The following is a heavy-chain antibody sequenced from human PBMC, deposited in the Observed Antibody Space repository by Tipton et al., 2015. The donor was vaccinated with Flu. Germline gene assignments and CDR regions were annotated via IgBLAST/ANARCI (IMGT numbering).Heavy chain of an antibody. Sequence: LRLSCAVYGGSFSGYYWSWIRQPPGKGLEWIGEINHSGSTNYNPSLKSRVTISVDTSKNQFSLKLSSVTAADTAVYYCARGGCSSTSCPNWFDPWDQGTLVTVSS. D-gene: IGHD2-2*01. V-gene: IGHV4-34*01. CDR3: ARGGCSSTSCPNWFDP. CDR1: GGSFSGYY. J-gene: IGHJ5*02. CDR2: INHSGST.